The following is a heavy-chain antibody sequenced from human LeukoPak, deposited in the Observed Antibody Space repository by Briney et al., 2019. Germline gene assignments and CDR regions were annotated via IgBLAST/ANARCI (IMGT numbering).Heavy chain of an antibody. V-gene: IGHV4-34*01. D-gene: IGHD6-13*01. CDR2: INHRRST. CDR3: ASTTSSWRFDY. CDR1: GGSFSGYY. J-gene: IGHJ4*02. Sequence: SETLSLTCAVYGGSFSGYYWSWIRQPPGKGLEWIGEINHRRSTNYNPSLKSRVTMSVDTSKNQTSLRLSSVTAADTAVYFCASTTSSWRFDYWGQGTLVTVPS.